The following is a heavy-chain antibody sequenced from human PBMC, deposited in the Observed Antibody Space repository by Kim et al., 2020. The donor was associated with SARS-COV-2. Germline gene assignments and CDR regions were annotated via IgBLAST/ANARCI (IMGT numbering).Heavy chain of an antibody. CDR3: AKSVKWLRYFDSHGMDV. CDR1: GFTFSSYA. CDR2: IYSGGSST. D-gene: IGHD3-9*01. Sequence: GGSLRLSCAASGFTFSSYAMSWVRQAPGKGLEWVSVIYSGGSSTYYADSVKGRFTISRDNSKNTLYLQMNSLRAEDTAVYYCAKSVKWLRYFDSHGMDVWGQGTTVTVSS. V-gene: IGHV3-23*03. J-gene: IGHJ6*02.